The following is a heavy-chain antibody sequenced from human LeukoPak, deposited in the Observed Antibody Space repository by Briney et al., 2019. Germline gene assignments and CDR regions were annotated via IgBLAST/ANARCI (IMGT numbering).Heavy chain of an antibody. CDR3: ARGCVGTRYYNYGMDV. Sequence: GGSLRLSCAASGFTFSSYWMHWVRQAPGKGLVWVSRINSDGSSTSYADSVKGRFTISRDNAKNTLYLQMNSLRAEDTAVYYCARGCVGTRYYNYGMDVWGQGTTVTVSS. D-gene: IGHD1-26*01. J-gene: IGHJ6*02. CDR2: INSDGSST. CDR1: GFTFSSYW. V-gene: IGHV3-74*01.